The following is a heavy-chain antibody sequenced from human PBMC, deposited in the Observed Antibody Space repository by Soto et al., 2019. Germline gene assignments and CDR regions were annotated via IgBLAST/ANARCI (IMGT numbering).Heavy chain of an antibody. D-gene: IGHD1-26*01. CDR3: AKDGNSGSYYLFDY. CDR1: RFTFDTYI. J-gene: IGHJ4*02. V-gene: IGHV3-43*01. Sequence: EVQLVESGGVVVQPGGSLRLSCAASRFTFDTYIMHWVRQAPGKGLEWVSLISWDGGSTYYADSVKGRFTISRDNSKNSLYLQMNSLRTEDTALYYCAKDGNSGSYYLFDYWGQGTLVTVSS. CDR2: ISWDGGST.